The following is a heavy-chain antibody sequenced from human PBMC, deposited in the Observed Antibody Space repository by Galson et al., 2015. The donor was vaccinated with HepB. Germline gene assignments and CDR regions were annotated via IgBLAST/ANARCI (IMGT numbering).Heavy chain of an antibody. Sequence: SVKVSCKASGYTFTSYGISWVRRAPGQGLEWMGWISAYNGDTSYPQRLQGRVTMTTDTSTSTVYMDLRSLTYDDTAVYYCARGRVLDSWGQGTLVTVSS. V-gene: IGHV1-18*01. CDR3: ARGRVLDS. CDR2: ISAYNGDT. J-gene: IGHJ5*01. CDR1: GYTFTSYG.